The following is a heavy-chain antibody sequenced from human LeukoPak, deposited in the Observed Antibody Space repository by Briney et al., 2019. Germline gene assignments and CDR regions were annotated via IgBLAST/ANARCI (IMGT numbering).Heavy chain of an antibody. CDR1: GFTFRRYN. V-gene: IGHV3-21*01. Sequence: KPGGSLRLSCVGSGFTFRRYNMNWVRQAPGKGLEWVSSISSSSNYISYADSLEGRFIVSRDNAKNSVDLQMNSLRAEDTAVYYCARGSIEDYYDSSGYFDYWGQGILVTVSS. D-gene: IGHD3-22*01. CDR2: ISSSSNYI. J-gene: IGHJ4*02. CDR3: ARGSIEDYYDSSGYFDY.